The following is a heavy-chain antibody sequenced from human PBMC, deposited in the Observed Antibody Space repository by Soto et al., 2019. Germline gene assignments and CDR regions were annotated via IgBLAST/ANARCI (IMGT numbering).Heavy chain of an antibody. V-gene: IGHV4-59*01. CDR2: IHYTGST. D-gene: IGHD2-2*01. J-gene: IGHJ5*02. CDR3: ARAAAHFKNWFEP. CDR1: GGSISSYH. Sequence: QVQLQESGPGLVKPSDTLSLTCSVSGGSISSYHWSWIRQPPGKGLEWIGYIHYTGSTNCNPSLKRRVTLSVDTSKNQFSLNLTSVTAADTAVYYCARAAAHFKNWFEPWGQGTLVTVSS.